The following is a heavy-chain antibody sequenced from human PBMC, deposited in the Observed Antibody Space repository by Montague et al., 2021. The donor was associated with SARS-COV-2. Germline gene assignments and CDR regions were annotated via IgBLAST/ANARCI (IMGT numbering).Heavy chain of an antibody. CDR3: ATLPSSITIFGVVQGYYFDD. Sequence: SETLSLTCVVSGDSISTDNWWTWVRLPPGKGLEWVGEIYHTGSTKYKPSLKSQVSMSVDKSWNQFSLRLSSVTAADTAVYYCATLPSSITIFGVVQGYYFDDWGQGTLVTVSS. V-gene: IGHV4-4*02. D-gene: IGHD3-3*01. CDR1: GDSISTDNW. CDR2: IYHTGST. J-gene: IGHJ4*02.